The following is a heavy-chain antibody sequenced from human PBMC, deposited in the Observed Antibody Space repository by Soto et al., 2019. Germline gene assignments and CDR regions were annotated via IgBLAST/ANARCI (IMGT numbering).Heavy chain of an antibody. J-gene: IGHJ5*02. CDR1: GGTFSSYT. D-gene: IGHD3-3*01. CDR3: ARDLGVGYNWFDP. CDR2: IIPILGIA. V-gene: IGHV1-69*08. Sequence: QVQLVQSGAEVQKPGSSVKVSCKASGGTFSSYTISWVRQAPGQGLEWMGRIIPILGIANYAQKFQGRVTITADKSTSTAYMELSSLRSEDTAVYYCARDLGVGYNWFDPWGQGTLVTVSS.